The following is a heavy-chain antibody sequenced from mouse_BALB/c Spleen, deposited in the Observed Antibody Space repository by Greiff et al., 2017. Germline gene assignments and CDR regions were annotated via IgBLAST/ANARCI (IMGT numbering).Heavy chain of an antibody. Sequence: VQLQQSGTVLARPGASVKMSCKASGYTFTSYWMHWVKQRPGQGLEWIGAIYPGNSDTSYNQKFKGKAKLTAVTSTSTAYMELSSLTNEDSAVYYCTRKNGNYHYYAMDYWGQGTSVTVSS. J-gene: IGHJ4*01. D-gene: IGHD2-1*01. CDR2: IYPGNSDT. CDR3: TRKNGNYHYYAMDY. CDR1: GYTFTSYW. V-gene: IGHV1-5*01.